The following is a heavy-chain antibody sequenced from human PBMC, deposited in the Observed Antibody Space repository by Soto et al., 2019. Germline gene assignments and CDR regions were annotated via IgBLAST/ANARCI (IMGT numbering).Heavy chain of an antibody. CDR2: ISYDGSNK. J-gene: IGHJ4*02. CDR3: AKDHRTWIQLWLTRQPADPFDY. V-gene: IGHV3-30*18. CDR1: GFTFSSYG. D-gene: IGHD5-18*01. Sequence: QVQLVESGGGVVQPGRSLRLSCAASGFTFSSYGMHWVRQAPGKGLEWVAVISYDGSNKYYADSVKGRFTISRDNSKNTLYLQMNSLRAEDTAVYYCAKDHRTWIQLWLTRQPADPFDYWGQGTLVTVSS.